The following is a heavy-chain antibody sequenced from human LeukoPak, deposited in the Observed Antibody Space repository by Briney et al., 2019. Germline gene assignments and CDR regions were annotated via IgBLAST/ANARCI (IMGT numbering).Heavy chain of an antibody. CDR3: AKDGYSSIPGFHFEY. Sequence: GGSLRLSCVASQFTFSSYAMSWVRQAPGKGLEWVSTISDRGGNTHHTDSVKGRFTISRDNSKNTLYLQMNSLRAEDTAVYYCAKDGYSSIPGFHFEYWGQGTPVTVSS. CDR2: ISDRGGNT. J-gene: IGHJ4*02. D-gene: IGHD6-13*01. CDR1: QFTFSSYA. V-gene: IGHV3-23*01.